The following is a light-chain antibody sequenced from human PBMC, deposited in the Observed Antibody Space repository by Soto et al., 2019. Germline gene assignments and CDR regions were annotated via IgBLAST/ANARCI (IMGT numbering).Light chain of an antibody. CDR1: QSVSSN. Sequence: EIVMTQSPATVSVSPGERVTLSCSTSQSVSSNLAWYQQKPGQAPRLLIYGASTRATDIPVRFSGSGSGTEFTLTISSLQSEDFAVYYCQQYNDWPRTFGQGTKVDIK. CDR3: QQYNDWPRT. V-gene: IGKV3-15*01. CDR2: GAS. J-gene: IGKJ1*01.